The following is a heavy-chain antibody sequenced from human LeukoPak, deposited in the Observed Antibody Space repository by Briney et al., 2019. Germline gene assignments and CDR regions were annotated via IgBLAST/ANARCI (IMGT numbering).Heavy chain of an antibody. CDR2: IYPGDSDT. V-gene: IGHV5-51*01. D-gene: IGHD3-3*01. Sequence: GESLKISCKGSGYSFTSYWIGWVRQMPGKGLEWMGIIYPGDSDTRYSPSFQGQVTISADKSISTAYLQWSSLKASDTAMYYCASPQISYDFWSGYYDAFDIWGQGTMVTVSS. CDR1: GYSFTSYW. J-gene: IGHJ3*02. CDR3: ASPQISYDFWSGYYDAFDI.